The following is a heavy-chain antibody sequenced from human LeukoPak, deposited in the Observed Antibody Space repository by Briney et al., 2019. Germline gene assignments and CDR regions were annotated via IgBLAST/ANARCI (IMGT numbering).Heavy chain of an antibody. J-gene: IGHJ5*02. D-gene: IGHD6-13*01. CDR3: ARELVGYSSSWTNNWFDP. CDR2: IYTSGSTSGST. Sequence: SETLSLTCIVSGGSISSGTYYWNWIRQPAGKGLEWIGRIYTSGSTSGSTSCNPSLKSRVTISVDMSKNQFSLSLSSVTAADTAVYYCARELVGYSSSWTNNWFDPWGQGTLVTVSS. V-gene: IGHV4-61*02. CDR1: GGSISSGTYY.